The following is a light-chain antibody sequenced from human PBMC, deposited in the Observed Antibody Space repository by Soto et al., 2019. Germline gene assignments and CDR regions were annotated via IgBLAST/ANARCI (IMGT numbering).Light chain of an antibody. CDR3: HQYNSWPRGT. CDR1: QSVNSSF. CDR2: GAS. V-gene: IGKV3-20*01. Sequence: DIVLTQSPGTLSLSPGERATLSCRASQSVNSSFLTWYQQKPGQAPRLLIYGASSRATGIPDRFSGSGSGTDFTLTISRLEPEDFAVYYCHQYNSWPRGTFGPGTKVDIK. J-gene: IGKJ3*01.